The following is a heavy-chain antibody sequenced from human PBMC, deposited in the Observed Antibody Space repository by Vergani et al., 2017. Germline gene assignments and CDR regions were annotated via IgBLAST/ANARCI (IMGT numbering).Heavy chain of an antibody. D-gene: IGHD2-15*01. CDR3: ARGSXLGGSCYKPLFDD. Sequence: QVQLQESGPGLVKPSQTLPLTCTVSGGSINSHNYYWSWIRQPAGKGLEWIGRIHTRGSTNYNPSLKSRVTMSEDTSKNQFSLNLTSVTSADTAEYFCARGSXLGGSCYKPLFDDWGQGILVTVSS. J-gene: IGHJ4*02. CDR2: IHTRGST. CDR1: GGSINSHNYY. V-gene: IGHV4-61*02.